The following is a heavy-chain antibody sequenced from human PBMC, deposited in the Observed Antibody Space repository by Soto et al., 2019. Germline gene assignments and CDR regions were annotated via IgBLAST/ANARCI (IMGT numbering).Heavy chain of an antibody. V-gene: IGHV5-51*01. CDR1: GYNVSTWHNFTSYW. D-gene: IGHD6-13*01. J-gene: IGHJ4*02. CDR3: TRASSSWYKSVFEH. Sequence: GESLKISCMGSGYNVSTWHNFTSYWIAWVRQMPGEGLEWMGIIYPGDSDTKYSPSFQGHITISADKSINTAYLQWSSLKASDSAMYYCTRASSSWYKSVFEHWGQGSLVTVSS. CDR2: IYPGDSDT.